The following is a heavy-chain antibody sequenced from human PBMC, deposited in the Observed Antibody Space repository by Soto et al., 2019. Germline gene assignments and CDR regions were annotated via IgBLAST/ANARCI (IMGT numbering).Heavy chain of an antibody. CDR1: GTTFSTHG. D-gene: IGHD1-26*01. CDR2: FVPMFSSS. J-gene: IGHJ4*02. Sequence: QVQLVQSGAEVRKPGSSVNVSCKASGTTFSTHGIHWVRQAPGQGLEWMGGFVPMFSSSNYAQTFQGRLTIVADESTNSVYMERNSLRVDDSAIYYCARTGGTYYFDHWGQGTLVTVSS. V-gene: IGHV1-69*01. CDR3: ARTGGTYYFDH.